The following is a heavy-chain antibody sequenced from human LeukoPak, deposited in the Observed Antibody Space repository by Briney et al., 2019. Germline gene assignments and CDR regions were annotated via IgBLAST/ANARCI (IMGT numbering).Heavy chain of an antibody. CDR3: ARGKLLLWFGEKRGVFDY. CDR2: MNEYGSEI. D-gene: IGHD3-10*01. V-gene: IGHV3-7*01. CDR1: GFIFSDFS. Sequence: GGSLRLSCAVSGFIFSDFSMSWVRQAPGKGLEWVAKMNEYGSEIFYVDSVKGRFTISRDNAKNSLYLQMNRLRAEDTAVYYCARGKLLLWFGEKRGVFDYWGQGTLVTVSS. J-gene: IGHJ4*02.